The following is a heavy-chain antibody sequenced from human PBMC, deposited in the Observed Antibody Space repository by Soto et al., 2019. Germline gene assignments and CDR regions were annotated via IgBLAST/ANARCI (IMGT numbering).Heavy chain of an antibody. CDR1: GYTFTSYG. J-gene: IGHJ6*02. CDR2: ISAYNGNT. V-gene: IGHV1-18*04. Sequence: ASVKVSCKASGYTFTSYGISWVRQAPGQGLEWMGWISAYNGNTNYAQKLQGRVTMTTDTSTSTAYMELRSLRSDDTAVYYCARYVDTAAYYGMDVWGQGTKVTVYS. CDR3: ARYVDTAAYYGMDV. D-gene: IGHD5-18*01.